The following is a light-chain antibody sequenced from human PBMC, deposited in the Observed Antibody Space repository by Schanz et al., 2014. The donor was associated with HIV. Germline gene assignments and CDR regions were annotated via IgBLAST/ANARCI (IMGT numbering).Light chain of an antibody. Sequence: QSVLTQPASVSGTPGQSITISCTGSSSDVGGYNYVSWYQQHPDKAPKLMIYDVSDRPSGVSNRFSGSKSGNTASLTISGLQADDEAHYYCNSYTSTATVIFGVGTKLTVL. V-gene: IGLV2-14*03. CDR3: NSYTSTATVI. J-gene: IGLJ2*01. CDR2: DVS. CDR1: SSDVGGYNY.